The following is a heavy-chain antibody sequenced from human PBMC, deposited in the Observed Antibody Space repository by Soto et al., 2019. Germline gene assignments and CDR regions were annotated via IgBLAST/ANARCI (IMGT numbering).Heavy chain of an antibody. CDR2: IVVGSGNT. J-gene: IGHJ6*02. Sequence: SVKVSCKASGFSFTISVVQWVRQARGQRLEWIGWIVVGSGNTIYAQKFRERVTITRDMSTGTAYMHLTSLRSEDTAVYYCAALPLPAAMRYYYGMDVWGQGTTVTVSS. V-gene: IGHV1-58*01. D-gene: IGHD2-2*01. CDR1: GFSFTISV. CDR3: AALPLPAAMRYYYGMDV.